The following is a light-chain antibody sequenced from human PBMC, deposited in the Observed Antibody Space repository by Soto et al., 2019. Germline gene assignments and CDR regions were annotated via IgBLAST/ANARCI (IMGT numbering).Light chain of an antibody. V-gene: IGKV1-5*01. CDR2: DAS. Sequence: DIPMTQSPSTLSASVGDRVTITCRASQSIGTWLAWYQQKPGNAPKLLIFDASGLESGVSSRFSGSGSGTEFPLTISSLQPDDFGTYYCLQYKSYRAFGQGTKVEIK. J-gene: IGKJ1*01. CDR3: LQYKSYRA. CDR1: QSIGTW.